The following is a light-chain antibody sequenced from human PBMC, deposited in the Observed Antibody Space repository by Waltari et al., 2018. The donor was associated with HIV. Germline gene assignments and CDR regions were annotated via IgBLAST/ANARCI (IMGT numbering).Light chain of an antibody. CDR3: QQYYSTPLT. J-gene: IGKJ4*01. V-gene: IGKV4-1*01. CDR1: QSVLYSSNNKNY. Sequence: DIVMTQSPDSLAVSLGERATINCKSSQSVLYSSNNKNYLAWYQQKPGQPPKLLIYWASTRESCVPDRFSGSGSGTDFTLTISSLQAEDVAVYYCQQYYSTPLTFGGGTTVEIK. CDR2: WAS.